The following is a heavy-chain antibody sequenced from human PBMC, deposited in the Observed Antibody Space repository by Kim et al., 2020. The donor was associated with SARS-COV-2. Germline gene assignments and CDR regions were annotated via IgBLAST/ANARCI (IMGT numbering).Heavy chain of an antibody. Sequence: GGSLRLSCAASGFRFSDHYMDWVRQAPGKGLEWVGRIRNKANSYTTEYAASVKGRFTISRDDSKNSLYLHMNSLETEDTFVYYCAKGQCSVDICFVGDSWGQGPEVIVSS. CDR1: GFRFSDHY. J-gene: IGHJ5*01. D-gene: IGHD2-15*01. CDR3: AKGQCSVDICFVGDS. CDR2: IRNKANSYTT. V-gene: IGHV3-72*01.